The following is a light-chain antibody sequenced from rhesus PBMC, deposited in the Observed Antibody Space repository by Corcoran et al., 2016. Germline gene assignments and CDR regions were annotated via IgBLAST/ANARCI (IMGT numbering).Light chain of an antibody. Sequence: DIVMTQTPLSLPITPGEPASISCRSSQSLLHSNGNTYLHWYLQKPGQSPQLLIYGTSNRAFGFPDRFSGRWSGTDFTLKISKVEAEDVGVYYCAQAIAFPLTFGGGTKVEIK. CDR3: AQAIAFPLT. J-gene: IGKJ4*01. CDR1: QSLLHSNGNTY. V-gene: IGKV2-72*01. CDR2: GTS.